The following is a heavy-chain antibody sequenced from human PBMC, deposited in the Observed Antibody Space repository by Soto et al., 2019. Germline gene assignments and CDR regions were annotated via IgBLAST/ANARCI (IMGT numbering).Heavy chain of an antibody. CDR1: GGTFSNYP. D-gene: IGHD5-12*01. J-gene: IGHJ2*01. CDR3: ARGNHRWLQLWYFDL. V-gene: IGHV1-69*12. Sequence: QVQLVQSGAEVKKPGSSVKVSCKASGGTFSNYPVSWVRQAPGQGLEWMGGIIPIFGTVNYAQKFQGRLTITADESPSTAYMDLSSLRSEDTAVYYCARGNHRWLQLWYFDLWGRGNLVTVAS. CDR2: IIPIFGTV.